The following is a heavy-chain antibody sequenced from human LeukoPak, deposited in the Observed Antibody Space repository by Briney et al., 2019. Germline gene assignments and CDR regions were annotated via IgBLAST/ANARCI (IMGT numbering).Heavy chain of an antibody. CDR3: ARHGGSYSFDY. D-gene: IGHD1-26*01. Sequence: SETLSLTCTVSGGSISSYYWSWIRQPPGKGLECIGYIYYSGSTNYNPSLKSRVTISVDTSKNQFSLRLGSVTAADTAVYYCARHGGSYSFDYWGQGTLVTVSS. CDR1: GGSISSYY. J-gene: IGHJ4*02. CDR2: IYYSGST. V-gene: IGHV4-59*08.